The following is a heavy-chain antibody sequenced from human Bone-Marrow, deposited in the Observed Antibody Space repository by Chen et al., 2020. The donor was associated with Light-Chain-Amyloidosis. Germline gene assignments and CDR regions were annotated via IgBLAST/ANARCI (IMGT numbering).Heavy chain of an antibody. Sequence: EVQLVESGGGLVQPGGSLRLSCAASGFTFSSYEMNWVRQAPGKGLEWVSYISSSGSPIYYADSVKGRFTISRDNAKNSLYLQMNSLRAEDTAVYYCARVGSYDSSGYYFYYFDYWCQGTLVTVSS. V-gene: IGHV3-48*03. D-gene: IGHD3-22*01. CDR2: ISSSGSPI. J-gene: IGHJ4*02. CDR3: ARVGSYDSSGYYFYYFDY. CDR1: GFTFSSYE.